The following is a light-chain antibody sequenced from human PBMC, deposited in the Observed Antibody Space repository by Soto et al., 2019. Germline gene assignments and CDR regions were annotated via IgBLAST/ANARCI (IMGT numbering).Light chain of an antibody. Sequence: DIVMTQSPDSLAVSLGERATINCKSSQSVLYSSNNKNYLAWYHQKPGQPPKLLIYWASTRESGVPGRFSGSGSGTDFTHTISSLQAEDVAVYYCQQYYSTPLTFGGGTKVEIK. CDR2: WAS. CDR1: QSVLYSSNNKNY. V-gene: IGKV4-1*01. CDR3: QQYYSTPLT. J-gene: IGKJ4*01.